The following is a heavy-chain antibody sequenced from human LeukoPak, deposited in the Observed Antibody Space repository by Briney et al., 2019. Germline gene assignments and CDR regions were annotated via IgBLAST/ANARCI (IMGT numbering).Heavy chain of an antibody. CDR1: GFTFGSYW. CDR3: TRGGPGGTFDY. Sequence: GGSLRLSCAASGFTFGSYWMHWVRQAPGKGLVWVAHIHSDGIGLSYADSAKGRFVISRDHAKNTLTLQMNSLRVEDSAVYFCTRGGPGGTFDYWGQGTLVTVSS. D-gene: IGHD1-14*01. V-gene: IGHV3-74*01. J-gene: IGHJ4*02. CDR2: IHSDGIGL.